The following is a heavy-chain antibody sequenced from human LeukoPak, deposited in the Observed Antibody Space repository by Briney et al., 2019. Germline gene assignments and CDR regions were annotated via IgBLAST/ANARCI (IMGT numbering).Heavy chain of an antibody. CDR1: GFTFSDYY. CDR2: ISTTSRTI. CDR3: ARGALLTRDSGYPVFAY. J-gene: IGHJ4*02. Sequence: GGSLRLSCAASGFTFSDYYVTWIRQAPGKGLEWISYISTTSRTIYYAESVKGRFTISRDNAKMSVDLQMNSLSGEDTATYYCARGALLTRDSGYPVFAYWGQGTQVTVSS. V-gene: IGHV3-11*01. D-gene: IGHD5-12*01.